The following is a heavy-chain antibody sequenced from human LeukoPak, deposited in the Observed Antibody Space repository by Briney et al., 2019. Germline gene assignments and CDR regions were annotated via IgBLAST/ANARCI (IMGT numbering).Heavy chain of an antibody. CDR1: GGPFSGYD. V-gene: IGHV4-34*01. CDR2: INEGGGA. CDR3: AKVGGITIFGGASITPNYYMDV. D-gene: IGHD3-3*01. Sequence: PSETLSLTCAVSGGPFSGYDWSWIRQPPGKGLEWIAEINEGGGANYNPSLKSRVTISVNTSKSQLSLILSSVTAADTAVYYCAKVGGITIFGGASITPNYYMDVWGKGTTVIVSS. J-gene: IGHJ6*03.